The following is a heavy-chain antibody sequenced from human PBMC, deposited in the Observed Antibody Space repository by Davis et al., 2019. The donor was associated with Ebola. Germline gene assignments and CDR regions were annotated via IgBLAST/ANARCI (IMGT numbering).Heavy chain of an antibody. Sequence: SETLSLTCTVSGGSISSGDYYWNWIRQPPGKGLEWIGYISYSGNTYYNPSLKSRVTISVDTSENHFSLKLSSVTAADTAVYYCDTGAYYGSGYYLDYWGQGTLVTVSS. CDR2: ISYSGNT. CDR3: DTGAYYGSGYYLDY. J-gene: IGHJ4*02. CDR1: GGSISSGDYY. V-gene: IGHV4-30-4*01. D-gene: IGHD3-10*01.